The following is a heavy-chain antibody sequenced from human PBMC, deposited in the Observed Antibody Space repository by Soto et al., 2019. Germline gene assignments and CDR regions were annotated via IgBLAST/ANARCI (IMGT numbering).Heavy chain of an antibody. D-gene: IGHD3-10*01. J-gene: IGHJ5*02. CDR2: ITTSVAAT. V-gene: IGHV3-23*01. CDR3: ARRDASGTYRWFDP. CDR1: GFTFSTYT. Sequence: GGSLRLSCVASGFTFSTYTMSWVRQAPGKGLEWVSTITTSVAATFYADCAKGRFTISRDNSKNTLYLQMNSLRAEDTAVYYCARRDASGTYRWFDPWGPGTLVTVSS.